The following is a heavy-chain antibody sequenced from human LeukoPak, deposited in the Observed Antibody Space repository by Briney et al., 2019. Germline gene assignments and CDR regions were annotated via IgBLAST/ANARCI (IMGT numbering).Heavy chain of an antibody. V-gene: IGHV3-23*01. CDR2: ISGSGRSI. D-gene: IGHD3-10*01. CDR3: AKGVRPYGDYFDY. CDR1: GFSFRDFW. J-gene: IGHJ4*02. Sequence: GGSLRLSCAASGFSFRDFWMTWVRQAPGKGLEWVSDISGSGRSIYYGDSFQGRFTISRDNSKNTVYLQMNSLRAEDTAIYYCAKGVRPYGDYFDYWGQGTLVTVSS.